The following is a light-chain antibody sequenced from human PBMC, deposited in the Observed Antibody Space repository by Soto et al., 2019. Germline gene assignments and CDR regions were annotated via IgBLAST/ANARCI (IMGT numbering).Light chain of an antibody. CDR3: QQYYTTPYT. CDR1: QSVLYSSNNKNY. CDR2: WAS. V-gene: IGKV4-1*01. J-gene: IGKJ2*01. Sequence: DIVMTQSQDSLAVSLGERATMNCKSSQSVLYSSNNKNYLAWYQQKPRQPPKLLIYWASTRESGVPDRFSGSGSGTDFTLTISSLQAEDVAVYYCQQYYTTPYTVGQGTKLEIK.